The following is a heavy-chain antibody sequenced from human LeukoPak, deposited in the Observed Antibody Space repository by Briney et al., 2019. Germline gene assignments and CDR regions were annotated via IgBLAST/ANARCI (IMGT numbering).Heavy chain of an antibody. CDR3: ARESSRITIFGVAAPSYYFDY. CDR2: IYHSGST. Sequence: SETLSLTCAVSGYSISSGYYWGWIRPPPGKGLEWIGNIYHSGSTYYNPSLKSRVTISVDTSKNQFSLKLSSVTAADTAVYYCARESSRITIFGVAAPSYYFDYWGQGTLVTVSS. CDR1: GYSISSGYY. V-gene: IGHV4-38-2*02. D-gene: IGHD3-3*01. J-gene: IGHJ4*02.